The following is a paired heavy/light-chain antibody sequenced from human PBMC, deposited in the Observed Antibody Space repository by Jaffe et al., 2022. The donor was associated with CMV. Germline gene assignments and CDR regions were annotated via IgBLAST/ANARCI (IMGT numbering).Heavy chain of an antibody. V-gene: IGHV3-23*01. J-gene: IGHJ4*02. D-gene: IGHD3-3*01. CDR2: ISGSGGST. CDR1: GFTFSSYA. Sequence: EVQLLESGGGLVQPGGSLRLSCAASGFTFSSYAMSWVRQAPGKGLEWVSAISGSGGSTYYADSVKGRFTISRDNSKNTLYLQMNSLRAEDTAVYYCAKDIRRYYDFWSGYYAAFDYWGQGTLVTVSS. CDR3: AKDIRRYYDFWSGYYAAFDY.
Light chain of an antibody. CDR3: MQGIHLGT. CDR2: EVS. J-gene: IGKJ1*01. V-gene: IGKV2-29*02. Sequence: DIVMTQTPLSLSVTPGQPASISCKSSQSLLHSDGKTYLYWYLQKPGQSPQLLIYEVSSRFSGVPDRFSGSGSGTDFTLKISRVEAEDVGVYYCMQGIHLGTFGQGTKVEIK. CDR1: QSLLHSDGKTY.